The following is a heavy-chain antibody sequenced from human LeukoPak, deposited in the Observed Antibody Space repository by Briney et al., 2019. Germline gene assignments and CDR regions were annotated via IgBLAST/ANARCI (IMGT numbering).Heavy chain of an antibody. V-gene: IGHV5-51*01. CDR2: IYPGDSDS. J-gene: IGHJ6*03. CDR1: GYSLTSHW. D-gene: IGHD6-19*01. Sequence: PGESLKISCRVSGYSLTSHWIGWVRHMPGKGLEWMGTIYPGDSDSTYSPSLQGHFSISADKSINTAYLQWSSLRASDTAMYYCARLSFASGWRYMDVWGKGTTVTVYS. CDR3: ARLSFASGWRYMDV.